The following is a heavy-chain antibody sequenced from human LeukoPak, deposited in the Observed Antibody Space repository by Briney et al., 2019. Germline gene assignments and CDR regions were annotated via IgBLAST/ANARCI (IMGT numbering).Heavy chain of an antibody. CDR3: VKDLYKGDTSTWYYFDY. CDR2: INTSGDKT. D-gene: IGHD6-13*01. J-gene: IGHJ4*02. V-gene: IGHV3-64D*06. Sequence: PGGSLRLSCSGSGFTFSAYATHWVRQAPGKGPEYVSLINTSGDKTYYADSVKGRFTISRDNSKNTVSLQMSSLRAEDTAMYYCVKDLYKGDTSTWYYFDYWGQGTLVTVSS. CDR1: GFTFSAYA.